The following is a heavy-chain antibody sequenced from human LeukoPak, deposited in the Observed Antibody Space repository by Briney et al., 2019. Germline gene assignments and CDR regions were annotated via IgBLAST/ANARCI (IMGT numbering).Heavy chain of an antibody. J-gene: IGHJ6*02. V-gene: IGHV4-34*01. CDR1: GGSFSGYY. CDR2: INHSGST. D-gene: IGHD6-6*01. CDR3: ARGREWSIALARYYYYYYGVDV. Sequence: SETLSLTCAVYGGSFSGYYWSWIRQPPGKGLEWIGEINHSGSTNYNPSLKSRVTISVDTSKNQFSLKLSSVTAADTAVYYCARGREWSIALARYYYYYYGVDVWGQGTTVTVSS.